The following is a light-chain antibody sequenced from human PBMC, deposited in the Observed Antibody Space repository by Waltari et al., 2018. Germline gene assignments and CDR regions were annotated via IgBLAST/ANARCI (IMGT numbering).Light chain of an antibody. J-gene: IGKJ1*01. CDR1: QSIGRS. V-gene: IGKV3-20*01. CDR3: QKYERLPAT. Sequence: EIVLTQSPGTLSLSPGERATLSCRASQSIGRSLVWYQQKPGPAPRLLIYDVSRRATGIPDRFSGSGYGTDFSLTISRLEPEDFAVYYCQKYERLPATFGQGTTVEIK. CDR2: DVS.